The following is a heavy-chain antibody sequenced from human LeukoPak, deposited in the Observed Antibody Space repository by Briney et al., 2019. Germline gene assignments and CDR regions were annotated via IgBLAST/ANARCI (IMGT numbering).Heavy chain of an antibody. Sequence: PSETLSLTCAVYGGSFSGYYWSWIRQPPGKGLEWIGEINHSGSTNYNPSLKSRVTISVDTSKNQFSLKLSSVTAADTAVYYCARLGPYSSGWYGAGLTNWFDPWGQGTLVTVSS. V-gene: IGHV4-34*01. CDR1: GGSFSGYY. D-gene: IGHD6-19*01. CDR2: INHSGST. J-gene: IGHJ5*02. CDR3: ARLGPYSSGWYGAGLTNWFDP.